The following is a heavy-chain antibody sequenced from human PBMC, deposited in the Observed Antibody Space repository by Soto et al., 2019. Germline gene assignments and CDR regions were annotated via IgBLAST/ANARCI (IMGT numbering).Heavy chain of an antibody. Sequence: GGSLRLSCAASGFTFSIYAMIWVRQAPGKGLEWVGRIKSKTDGGTTDYAAPVKGRFTISRDDSKNTLYLQMNSLKTEDTAVYYCTTLSITIFGVVLMDVWGQGTTVTVSS. CDR3: TTLSITIFGVVLMDV. J-gene: IGHJ6*02. V-gene: IGHV3-15*01. CDR2: IKSKTDGGTT. CDR1: GFTFSIYA. D-gene: IGHD3-3*01.